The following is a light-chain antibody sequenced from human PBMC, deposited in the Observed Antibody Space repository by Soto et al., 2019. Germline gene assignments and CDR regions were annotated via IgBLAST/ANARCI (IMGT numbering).Light chain of an antibody. CDR2: KAS. Sequence: DIQIAQSPSTLSASVGDRVTITCRASQSISSWLAWYQQKPGKAPNLLIYKASSLQSGVPSRFSGSGSGTEFTLTISGLQPDDFATYYCQQYNSYPYTFGQGTKLEI. CDR1: QSISSW. J-gene: IGKJ2*01. CDR3: QQYNSYPYT. V-gene: IGKV1-5*03.